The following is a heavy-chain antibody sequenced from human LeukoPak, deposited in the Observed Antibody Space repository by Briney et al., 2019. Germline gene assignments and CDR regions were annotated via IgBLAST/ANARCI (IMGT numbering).Heavy chain of an antibody. Sequence: GGSLRLSRATSGFTFSDYSMSWVRQAQGRGREWISNIRACGPGSGRGTYYADSVKGRLIISRDTAKKSVYLQMISLRAEDSAVYYCARDLNWGFDYWGQGALVTVSS. J-gene: IGHJ4*02. D-gene: IGHD7-27*01. V-gene: IGHV3-48*04. CDR3: ARDLNWGFDY. CDR2: IRACGPGSGRGT. CDR1: GFTFSDYS.